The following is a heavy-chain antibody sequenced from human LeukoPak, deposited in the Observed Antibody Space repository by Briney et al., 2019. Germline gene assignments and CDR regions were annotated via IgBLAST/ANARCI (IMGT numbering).Heavy chain of an antibody. CDR3: ARGPSNRHFDY. Sequence: PGGSLSLSCAASGFTFRSYSMDWVRQPPGKGLEWVSHISSGSNSINYADSVKGRFTISRDNAKNSLLLQMNSLRDEDTAVYYCARGPSNRHFDYWGQGTLVTVSS. J-gene: IGHJ4*02. V-gene: IGHV3-48*02. CDR2: ISSGSNSI. D-gene: IGHD2/OR15-2a*01. CDR1: GFTFRSYS.